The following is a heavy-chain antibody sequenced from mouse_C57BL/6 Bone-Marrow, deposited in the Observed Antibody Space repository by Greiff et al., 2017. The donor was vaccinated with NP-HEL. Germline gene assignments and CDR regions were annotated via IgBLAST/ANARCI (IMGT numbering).Heavy chain of an antibody. CDR3: ARDRGYYYAMDY. CDR2: INYDGSSP. J-gene: IGHJ4*01. D-gene: IGHD2-2*01. V-gene: IGHV5-16*01. Sequence: EVKVVESEGGLVQPGSSMKLSCTASGFTFSDYYMAWVRQVPEKGLEWVANINYDGSSPYYLHSLKSRFIISRDNAKNILYLQMSSLKSEDTATYYCARDRGYYYAMDYWGQGTSVTVSS. CDR1: GFTFSDYY.